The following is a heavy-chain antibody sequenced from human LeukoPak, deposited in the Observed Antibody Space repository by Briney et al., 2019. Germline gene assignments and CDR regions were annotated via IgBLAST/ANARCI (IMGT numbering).Heavy chain of an antibody. CDR3: ARPHSSAYPHAFDV. D-gene: IGHD3-22*01. CDR1: GFSVSANY. CDR2: FYSGDST. V-gene: IGHV3-66*04. J-gene: IGHJ3*01. Sequence: GGSLRLSCAASGFSVSANYMTWVRQAPGKGLQWVSVFYSGDSTDYADSVKGRFTISRDNSKNTLYLQMNSLRAEDTAVYYCARPHSSAYPHAFDVWGQGTMVTVSS.